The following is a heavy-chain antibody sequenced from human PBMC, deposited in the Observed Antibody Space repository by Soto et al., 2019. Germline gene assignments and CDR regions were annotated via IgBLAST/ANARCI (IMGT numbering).Heavy chain of an antibody. V-gene: IGHV3-23*01. CDR2: INAGVFNT. CDR1: GFIFSGYT. Sequence: PGGSLRLSCSAPGFIFSGYTMNWVRLAPGKGLEWVAGINAGVFNTYYTDSVSGRFTISRDNSRNMLYLQMNSLRVDDTAVYYCAKVRQPDNIWSFDYWGQGALVTVSS. D-gene: IGHD3-9*01. J-gene: IGHJ4*02. CDR3: AKVRQPDNIWSFDY.